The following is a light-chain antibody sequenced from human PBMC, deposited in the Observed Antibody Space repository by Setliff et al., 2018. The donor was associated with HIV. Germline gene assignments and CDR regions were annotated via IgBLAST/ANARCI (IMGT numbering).Light chain of an antibody. CDR2: YDS. V-gene: IGLV3-21*04. J-gene: IGLJ1*01. Sequence: SYELTQPPSVSVAPGKTARITCEGNNIGSASVHWYQQKPGQAPVVVIYYDSDRPSGIPERFSGSNSGNTATLTISRVEAGDEADYYCQVWDSSSDHPCAFGTGTKVTV. CDR3: QVWDSSSDHPCA. CDR1: NIGSAS.